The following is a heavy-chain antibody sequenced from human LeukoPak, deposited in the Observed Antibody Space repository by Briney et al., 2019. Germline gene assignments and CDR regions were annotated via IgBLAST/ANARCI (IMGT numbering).Heavy chain of an antibody. V-gene: IGHV3-30*18. CDR2: ISFDGSKK. J-gene: IGHJ4*02. D-gene: IGHD5-18*01. CDR1: GFXFSSYG. Sequence: GGSLRLSCAASGFXFSSYGMHWVRQAPGKGPEWVARISFDGSKKYYADSVKGRFTISRDNSKNTLYLQMNCLRAEDTALFYCTKDQNGYNYGPFDYWGQGTLVTVSS. CDR3: TKDQNGYNYGPFDY.